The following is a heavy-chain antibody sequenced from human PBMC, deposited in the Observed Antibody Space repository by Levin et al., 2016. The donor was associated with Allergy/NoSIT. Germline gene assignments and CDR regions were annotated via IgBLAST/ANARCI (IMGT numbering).Heavy chain of an antibody. Sequence: WIRQPPGKGLVWVSRINSDGSSTDYADSGKGRFTISRDNAKNTVYLQMNSLRDEDTAVYYCVRGYSGTYRLGYWGQGTLVTVSS. CDR2: INSDGSST. V-gene: IGHV3-74*01. J-gene: IGHJ4*02. CDR3: VRGYSGTYRLGY. D-gene: IGHD1-26*01.